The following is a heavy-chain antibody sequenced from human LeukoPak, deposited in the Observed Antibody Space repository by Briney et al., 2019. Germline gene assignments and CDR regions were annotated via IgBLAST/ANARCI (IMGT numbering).Heavy chain of an antibody. D-gene: IGHD6-19*01. V-gene: IGHV3-30*18. CDR2: ISYDGSNK. CDR3: AKGGSSGWPHFDY. Sequence: GGSLRLSCAASGFTFSSYGMHWVRQAPGKGLEWVAVISYDGSNKYYAASVKGRFTISRDNSKNTLYLQMNSLRAEDTAVYYCAKGGSSGWPHFDYWGQGTLVTVSS. CDR1: GFTFSSYG. J-gene: IGHJ4*02.